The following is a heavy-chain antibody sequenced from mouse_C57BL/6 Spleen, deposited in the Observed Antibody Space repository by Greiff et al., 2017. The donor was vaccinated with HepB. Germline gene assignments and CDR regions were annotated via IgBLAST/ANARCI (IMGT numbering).Heavy chain of an antibody. CDR2: ISYDGSN. J-gene: IGHJ2*01. Sequence: VQLQQSGPGLVKPSQSLSLTCSVTGYSITSGYYWNWIRQFPGNKLEWMGYISYDGSNNYNPSLKNRISITRDTSKNQFFLKLNSVTTEDTATYYCARGLDYLYYFDYWGQGTTLTVSS. CDR1: GYSITSGYY. D-gene: IGHD2-4*01. CDR3: ARGLDYLYYFDY. V-gene: IGHV3-6*01.